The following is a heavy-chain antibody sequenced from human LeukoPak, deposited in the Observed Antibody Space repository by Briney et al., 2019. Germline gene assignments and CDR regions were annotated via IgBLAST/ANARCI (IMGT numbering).Heavy chain of an antibody. V-gene: IGHV3-21*01. CDR1: GFTFSSYS. CDR2: ISSSSSYI. J-gene: IGHJ4*02. Sequence: PGGSLRLSCAASGFTFSSYSMNWVRQAPGKGLEWVSSISSSSSYIYYADSVTGRFTISRDNSKNTLYLQMNSLRAEDTAVYYCARTSGSYSVFDYWGQGTLITVSS. CDR3: ARTSGSYSVFDY. D-gene: IGHD1-26*01.